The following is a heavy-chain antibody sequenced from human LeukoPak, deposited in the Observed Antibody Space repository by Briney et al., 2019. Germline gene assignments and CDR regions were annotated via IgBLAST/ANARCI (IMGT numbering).Heavy chain of an antibody. D-gene: IGHD4/OR15-4a*01. Sequence: SETLSLTCTVSGGSISSYYWSWIRQPPGKGLEWIGYIYYSGSTNYNPSLKSRVTISVDTSKNQFSLKLSSVTAADTAVYYCARVYGAGNYLDYWGQGTLVTVSS. J-gene: IGHJ4*02. CDR2: IYYSGST. CDR3: ARVYGAGNYLDY. CDR1: GGSISSYY. V-gene: IGHV4-59*01.